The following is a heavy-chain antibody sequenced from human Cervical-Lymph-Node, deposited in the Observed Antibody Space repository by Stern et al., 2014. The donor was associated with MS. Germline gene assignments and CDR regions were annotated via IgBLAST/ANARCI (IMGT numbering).Heavy chain of an antibody. CDR3: TTGPAAIYYYYSCMDV. J-gene: IGHJ6*02. D-gene: IGHD2-2*01. Sequence: EVQLVESGGGLVKWGGSLRLTCAASGFSLNDAWMSWVRQAPGKGLEWVGHIKSETDGGTTDYAAPVKGRFSISRDDSKHTLSLQMNSLKTEDTAVYYCTTGPAAIYYYYSCMDVWGQGTTVTVSS. V-gene: IGHV3-15*01. CDR1: GFSLNDAW. CDR2: IKSETDGGTT.